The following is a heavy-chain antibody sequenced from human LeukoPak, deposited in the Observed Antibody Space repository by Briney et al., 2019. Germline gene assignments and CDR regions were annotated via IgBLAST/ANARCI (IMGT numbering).Heavy chain of an antibody. J-gene: IGHJ4*02. Sequence: SETLSLTCAAYGGSFSGYYWSWIRQPPGKGLEWIGEINHSGSTNYNPSLKSRVTISVDTSKNQFSLKLSSVTAADTAVYYCARATGGYSYGVDYWGQGTLVTVSS. CDR2: INHSGST. V-gene: IGHV4-34*01. CDR1: GGSFSGYY. D-gene: IGHD5-18*01. CDR3: ARATGGYSYGVDY.